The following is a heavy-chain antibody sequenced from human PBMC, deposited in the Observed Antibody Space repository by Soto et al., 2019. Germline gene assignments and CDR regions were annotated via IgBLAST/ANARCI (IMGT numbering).Heavy chain of an antibody. Sequence: QVQLVQSGAEVKKPGSSVKVSCKASGGTFSNYPISWVRQAPGQGLEWMGGILLIFGTVNYAQKFQGRVTITADEYTSTAYMELSSLRSEDTAVYYCARGNHRWLQLWYFDLWGRGTLVTVSS. V-gene: IGHV1-69*12. J-gene: IGHJ2*01. CDR1: GGTFSNYP. CDR2: ILLIFGTV. CDR3: ARGNHRWLQLWYFDL. D-gene: IGHD5-12*01.